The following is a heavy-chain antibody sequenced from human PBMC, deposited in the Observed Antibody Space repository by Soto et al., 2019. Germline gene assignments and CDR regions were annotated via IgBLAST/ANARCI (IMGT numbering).Heavy chain of an antibody. J-gene: IGHJ6*02. D-gene: IGHD4-17*01. CDR1: GFNFNTYW. Sequence: EVQLVESGGGLVQPGGSLRLSCAASGFNFNTYWMYWVRQAPGKGLEWVANIDTDGSRKNYVDSVKGRFIISRDNAKISLFLQMNSLRADDTAVYYCGRVPLDGNYANGVDVWGQGTTVTVSS. CDR2: IDTDGSRK. CDR3: GRVPLDGNYANGVDV. V-gene: IGHV3-7*03.